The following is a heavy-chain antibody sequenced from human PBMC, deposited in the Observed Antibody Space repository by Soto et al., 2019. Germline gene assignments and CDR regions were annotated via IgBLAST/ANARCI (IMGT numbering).Heavy chain of an antibody. D-gene: IGHD1-26*01. CDR1: GFPFSTYA. J-gene: IGHJ4*02. CDR3: TNRGGSKVGY. Sequence: EVQLLESGGGLVQPGGSLRLSCQASGFPFSTYALNWFRQAPGKGWEWVSIISGSGDTTTYADSVKGRFTISRDNSKNTLYLQMDSLRAEDTAVYYCTNRGGSKVGYWGQGTLVTVSS. CDR2: ISGSGDTT. V-gene: IGHV3-23*01.